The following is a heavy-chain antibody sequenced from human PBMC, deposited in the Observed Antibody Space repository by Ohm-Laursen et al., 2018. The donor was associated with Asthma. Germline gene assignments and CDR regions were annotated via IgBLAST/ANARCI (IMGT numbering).Heavy chain of an antibody. CDR1: GFTFSSYS. V-gene: IGHV3-21*01. D-gene: IGHD6-13*01. CDR2: ISSSSSYI. CDR3: ARDSSSWYRAPLY. J-gene: IGHJ4*02. Sequence: SLRLSCAASGFTFSSYSMNWVRQAPGKGLEWVSSISSSSSYIYYADSVKGRFTISRDNAKNSLYLQMNSLRAEDTAVYYCARDSSSWYRAPLYWGQGTLVTVSS.